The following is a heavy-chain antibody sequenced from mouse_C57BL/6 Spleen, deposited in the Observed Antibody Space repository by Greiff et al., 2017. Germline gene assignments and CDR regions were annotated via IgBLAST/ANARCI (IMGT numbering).Heavy chain of an antibody. CDR2: ISDGGSYT. CDR3: ARDRGYFDV. J-gene: IGHJ1*03. CDR1: GFTFSSYA. V-gene: IGHV5-4*01. Sequence: KLVESGGGLVKPGGSLKLSCAASGFTFSSYAMSWVRQTPEKRLEWVATISDGGSYTYYPDNVKGRFTISRDNAKNNLYLQMSHLKSEDTAMYYCARDRGYFDVWGTGTTVTVSS. D-gene: IGHD3-1*01.